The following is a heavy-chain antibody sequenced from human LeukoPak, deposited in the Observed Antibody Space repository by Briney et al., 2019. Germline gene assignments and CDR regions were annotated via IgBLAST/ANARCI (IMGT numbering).Heavy chain of an antibody. Sequence: GGSLRLSCTASGLRFSDLWMHWVRQAPGKGLVWVSRIRGDWHDTTYADSVKGRFTISRDNAQNTLYLQMNSLRVEDTAVYASYRVLGSGSLDNWGQETLVTVS. CDR3: YRVLGSGSLDN. CDR2: IRGDWHDT. D-gene: IGHD3-10*01. CDR1: GLRFSDLW. J-gene: IGHJ4*02. V-gene: IGHV3-74*01.